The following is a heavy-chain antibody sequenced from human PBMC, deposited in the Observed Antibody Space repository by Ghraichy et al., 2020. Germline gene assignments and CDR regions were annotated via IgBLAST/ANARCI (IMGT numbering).Heavy chain of an antibody. J-gene: IGHJ4*02. CDR2: ISGSGSYV. CDR1: GFTFSTYT. V-gene: IGHV3-23*01. D-gene: IGHD5-24*01. Sequence: GGSLRLSCAASGFTFSTYTMTWVRQAPGKGLEWVSAISGSGSYVYYADSVKGRFTTSRDNSRNTLYLEMRNLGAEDTARYYCAKNFADGKAGYHYWGQGTLVTVSS. CDR3: AKNFADGKAGYHY.